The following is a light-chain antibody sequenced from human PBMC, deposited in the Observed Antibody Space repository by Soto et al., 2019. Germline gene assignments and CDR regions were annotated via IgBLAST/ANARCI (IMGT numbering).Light chain of an antibody. V-gene: IGLV4-69*01. Sequence: QSVLTQSPSASASLGASVKLTCTLSSGHNSYAIAWHQQQPEKGTRHLMKVNSDGSHSKGDGIPYRFSGSSSGAERYLTISSLQAEDEADYYCQTWSTDIRVFGGGTKVTVL. CDR1: SGHNSYA. CDR3: QTWSTDIRV. CDR2: VNSDGSH. J-gene: IGLJ3*02.